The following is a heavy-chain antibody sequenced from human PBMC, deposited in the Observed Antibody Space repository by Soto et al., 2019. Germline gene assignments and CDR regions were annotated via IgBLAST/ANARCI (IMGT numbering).Heavy chain of an antibody. J-gene: IGHJ4*02. CDR3: ASTYSSAWHAHFDY. Sequence: VASVKVSCKASGGTFSSYAISWVRQAPGQGLEWMGGIIPIFGTANYAQKFQGRVTITADESTSTAYMELSSLRSEDTAVYYCASTYSSAWHAHFDYWGQGTLVTV. CDR1: GGTFSSYA. V-gene: IGHV1-69*13. D-gene: IGHD6-19*01. CDR2: IIPIFGTA.